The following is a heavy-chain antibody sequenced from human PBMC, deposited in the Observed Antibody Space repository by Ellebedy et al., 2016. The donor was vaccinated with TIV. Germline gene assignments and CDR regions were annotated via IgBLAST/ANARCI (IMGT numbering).Heavy chain of an antibody. CDR1: VFSLSTSGVG. CDR3: THRPIRYPAGFDP. J-gene: IGHJ5*02. V-gene: IGHV2-5*01. CDR2: IHWSDDN. Sequence: SAPTLVKPTQTLTLTCTLSVFSLSTSGVGVGCIRQPPGKALERLAVIHWSDDNWYSPSLKSRLTITKDTSKNQVVLTMTNMDPVDTATYYCTHRPIRYPAGFDPWGQGTLVTVSS. D-gene: IGHD3-9*01.